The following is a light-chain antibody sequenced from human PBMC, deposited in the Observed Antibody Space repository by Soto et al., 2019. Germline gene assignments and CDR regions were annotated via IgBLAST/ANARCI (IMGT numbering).Light chain of an antibody. CDR3: QQYNNWPQRT. CDR2: GAS. J-gene: IGKJ1*01. CDR1: QSVSSN. Sequence: EIVMTQSPATLSVSPGERAALSCRASQSVSSNLAWYQQKPGQAPRLLIYGASTRATGIPARFSGSGSGTDFTLTISSLQSEDFAVYYCQQYNNWPQRTFGQGTKLDIK. V-gene: IGKV3-15*01.